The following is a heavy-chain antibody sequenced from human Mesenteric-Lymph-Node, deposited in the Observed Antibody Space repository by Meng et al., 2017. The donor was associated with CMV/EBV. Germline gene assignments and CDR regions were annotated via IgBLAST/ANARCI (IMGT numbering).Heavy chain of an antibody. CDR2: INHSGST. D-gene: IGHD4-23*01. J-gene: IGHJ4*02. CDR1: GGSFSGYY. CDR3: ARHQRWLKSEGGFNY. V-gene: IGHV4-34*01. Sequence: QGQVHEWGAGLLKPADTLSLTCAVYGGSFSGYYWSWIRQPPGKGLEWIGEINHSGSTNYNPSLKSRVTISVDTSKNQFSLKLSSVTAADTAVYYCARHQRWLKSEGGFNYWGQGTLVTVSS.